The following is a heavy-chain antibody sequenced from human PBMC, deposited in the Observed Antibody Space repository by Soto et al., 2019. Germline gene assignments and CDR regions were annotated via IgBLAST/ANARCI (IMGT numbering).Heavy chain of an antibody. V-gene: IGHV1-18*01. Sequence: QVQLVQSGAEVKKPGASVKVSCEASGYTVSSYGISWVRQAPGQGFEWMGWISGYNSITRYAQKFQGRDTMTTDTSTSTAYMELRSLGSDDTAVYYCARAFGSTDYWGQGTLVTVSS. CDR3: ARAFGSTDY. CDR1: GYTVSSYG. J-gene: IGHJ4*02. CDR2: ISGYNSIT. D-gene: IGHD6-13*01.